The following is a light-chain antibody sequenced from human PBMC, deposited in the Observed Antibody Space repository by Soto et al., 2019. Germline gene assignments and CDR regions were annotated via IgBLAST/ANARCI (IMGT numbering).Light chain of an antibody. V-gene: IGLV2-14*01. CDR3: SSYTSSSTEV. CDR2: DVS. CDR1: SSDVGGYNY. Sequence: QSALPQPASVSGSPGQSIAISCTGTSSDVGGYNYVSWYQQHPGKAPKLMIYDVSNRPSGVSNRFSGSKSGNTASLTISGLQAEDEADYYCSSYTSSSTEVFGTGTKLTVL. J-gene: IGLJ1*01.